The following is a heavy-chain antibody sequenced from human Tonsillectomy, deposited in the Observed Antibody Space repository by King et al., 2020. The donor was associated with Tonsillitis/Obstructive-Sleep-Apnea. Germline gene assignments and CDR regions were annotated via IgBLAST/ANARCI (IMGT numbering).Heavy chain of an antibody. D-gene: IGHD5-18*01. CDR2: INSDESST. V-gene: IGHV3-74*01. CDR3: AREQRGYSYGNSYYGMDV. J-gene: IGHJ6*02. CDR1: GFTFSSYW. Sequence: VQLVESGGGLVQPGGSLRLSCAASGFTFSSYWMHWVRQAPGKGLVWVSHINSDESSTNYADSVKGRFTISRDNAKNTLYMQMNSLRAEDTAVYYCAREQRGYSYGNSYYGMDVWGQGTTVTVSS.